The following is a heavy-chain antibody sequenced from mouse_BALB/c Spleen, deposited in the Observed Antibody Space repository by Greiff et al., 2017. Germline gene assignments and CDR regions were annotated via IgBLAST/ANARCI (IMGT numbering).Heavy chain of an antibody. D-gene: IGHD3-1*01. J-gene: IGHJ3*01. Sequence: EVQLVESGGGLVQPGGSRKLSCAASGFTFSSFGMHWVRQAPEKGLEWVAYISSGSSTIYYADTVKGRFTISRDNPKNTLCLQMTSLRSVDTAMYYCARGQLGLGFAYWGQGTLVTVSA. CDR1: GFTFSSFG. CDR3: ARGQLGLGFAY. CDR2: ISSGSSTI. V-gene: IGHV5-17*02.